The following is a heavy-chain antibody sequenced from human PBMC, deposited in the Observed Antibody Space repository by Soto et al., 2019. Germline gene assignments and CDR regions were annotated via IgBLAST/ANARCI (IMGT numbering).Heavy chain of an antibody. V-gene: IGHV1-69*01. CDR1: GGTFSSYA. Sequence: QVQLVQSGAEVKKPGSSVKVSCKASGGTFSSYAISWVRQAPGQGLEWMGGIIPIFGTANYAQKFQGRVTITGDESTSTAYMELSSLRAEDTAVYYCARDLKRYYDSSGYGYYYYGMDGWGQGTTVTVSS. CDR2: IIPIFGTA. J-gene: IGHJ6*02. D-gene: IGHD3-22*01. CDR3: ARDLKRYYDSSGYGYYYYGMDG.